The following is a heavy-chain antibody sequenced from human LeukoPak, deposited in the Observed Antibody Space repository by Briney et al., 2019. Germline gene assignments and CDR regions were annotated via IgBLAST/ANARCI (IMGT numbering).Heavy chain of an antibody. D-gene: IGHD3-10*01. CDR1: GGSFSGYY. CDR3: AKGRSGSYYNSYGMDV. CDR2: INHSGST. J-gene: IGHJ6*04. V-gene: IGHV4-34*01. Sequence: PSETLSLTCAVYGGSFSGYYWSWIRPPPGKGLEWIGEINHSGSTNYNPSLKSRVTISVDTSKNQFSLKLSSVTAADTAVYYCAKGRSGSYYNSYGMDVWGKGTTVTVSS.